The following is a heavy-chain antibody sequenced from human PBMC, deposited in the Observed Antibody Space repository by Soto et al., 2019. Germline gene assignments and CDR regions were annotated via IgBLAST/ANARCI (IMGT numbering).Heavy chain of an antibody. V-gene: IGHV1-18*01. Sequence: QVQLVQSGAEVKKPGASVKVSCKASGYTFTSYSISWVRQAPGQGLEWMGWISAYNGNTNYAQKLQGRVTMTTDTSRRTASMGLRSRGSDDTAVYSWGRDAPPPGYWGQGTLVTVSS. CDR2: ISAYNGNT. CDR1: GYTFTSYS. J-gene: IGHJ4*02. CDR3: GRDAPPPGY.